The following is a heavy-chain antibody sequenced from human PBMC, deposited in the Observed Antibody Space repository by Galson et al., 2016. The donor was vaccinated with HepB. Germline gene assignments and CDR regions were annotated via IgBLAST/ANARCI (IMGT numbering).Heavy chain of an antibody. CDR1: GGSVDTSNW. CDR3: AREGGPDWRWFDP. Sequence: SETLSLTCAVSGGSVDTSNWWGWVRQAPGKGLEWIGEIHSGGSTKYNPSLKSRVSITLDKANNQFSLEVISVTAADTAISYCAREGGPDWRWFDPWGQGTLVSVSS. V-gene: IGHV4-4*02. CDR2: IHSGGST. J-gene: IGHJ5*02. D-gene: IGHD5-12*01.